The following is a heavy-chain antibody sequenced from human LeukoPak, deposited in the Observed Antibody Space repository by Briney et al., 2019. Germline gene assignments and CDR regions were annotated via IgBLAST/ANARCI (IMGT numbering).Heavy chain of an antibody. CDR3: ASCFGRDTSSCYEFDP. CDR2: IYYSGST. D-gene: IGHD2-2*01. Sequence: PSETLSLTCTVSGGSISSSSYYWGWIRQPPGKGLEWIGSIYYSGSTYYNPSLKSRVTISVDTSKNQFSLKLSSVTAADTAVYYCASCFGRDTSSCYEFDPWGQGTLVTVSS. J-gene: IGHJ5*02. CDR1: GGSISSSSYY. V-gene: IGHV4-39*07.